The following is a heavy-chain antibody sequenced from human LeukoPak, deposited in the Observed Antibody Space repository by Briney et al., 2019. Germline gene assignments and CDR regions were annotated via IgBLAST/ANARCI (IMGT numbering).Heavy chain of an antibody. V-gene: IGHV3-53*04. CDR3: AREGRYCSSTSCHPRPFDP. CDR2: IYSGGST. J-gene: IGHJ5*02. CDR1: GFTVSSNY. D-gene: IGHD2-2*01. Sequence: GGSLRLSCAASGFTVSSNYMGWVRQAPGKGLEWVSVIYSGGSTYYADSVKGRFTISRHNSKNTLYLQMNSLRAEDTAVYYCAREGRYCSSTSCHPRPFDPRGQGTLVTVSS.